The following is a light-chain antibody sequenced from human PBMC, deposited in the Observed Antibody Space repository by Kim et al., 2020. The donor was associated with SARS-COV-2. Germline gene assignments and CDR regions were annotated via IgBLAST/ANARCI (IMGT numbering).Light chain of an antibody. Sequence: DIQMTQSPSTLSASLGDRVTITCRASQSISISLAWYQQKPGKAPNLLIYEASSLQSGVPSRFSGSGSGTEFTVTISSLQPADFATYYCQHYDVYSGTFGQGTKVDIK. V-gene: IGKV1-5*01. CDR2: EAS. CDR3: QHYDVYSGT. CDR1: QSISIS. J-gene: IGKJ1*01.